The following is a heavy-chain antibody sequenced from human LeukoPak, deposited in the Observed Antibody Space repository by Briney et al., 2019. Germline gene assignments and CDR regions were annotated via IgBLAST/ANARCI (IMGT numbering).Heavy chain of an antibody. V-gene: IGHV3-7*01. J-gene: IGHJ4*02. CDR1: GFTFTSYW. D-gene: IGHD2-21*01. CDR3: ARSSYYCFDY. CDR2: IKEDGSEK. Sequence: GGSLRLSCPASGFTFTSYWMYWVRQAPGKGLEWVADIKEDGSEKYYVDSVKGRFTISRDNAKNSLYLQMNSLRAEDTAVYYCARSSYYCFDYWGQGTLVTVSS.